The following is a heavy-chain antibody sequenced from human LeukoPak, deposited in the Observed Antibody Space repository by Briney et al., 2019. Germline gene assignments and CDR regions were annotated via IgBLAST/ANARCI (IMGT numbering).Heavy chain of an antibody. J-gene: IGHJ6*03. CDR3: ARDFSTTLSSGGDIVVVPAAIQSDYYYYYMDV. CDR1: GGSISSYY. CDR2: IYTGGST. V-gene: IGHV4-4*07. D-gene: IGHD2-2*02. Sequence: PSETLSLTCTVSGGSISSYYWSWVRQPAGKGLEWIGRIYTGGSTNYNPSLKSRVTMSVDTSKNQFSLKLSSVTAADTAVYYCARDFSTTLSSGGDIVVVPAAIQSDYYYYYMDVWGKATTVTVSS.